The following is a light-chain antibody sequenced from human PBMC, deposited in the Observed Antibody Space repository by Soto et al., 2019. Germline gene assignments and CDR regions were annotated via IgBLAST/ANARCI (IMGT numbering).Light chain of an antibody. J-gene: IGKJ3*01. Sequence: EIVLTQSPATLSLSPGDSATLSCRASQSVSSRLAWFQQKPGQAPRLLIYDTSTRATGIPARFSGSGSGTDFTLTNSSLEREDFALYYCQQRSNWPFFTFGPGTKVDIK. CDR1: QSVSSR. CDR3: QQRSNWPFFT. V-gene: IGKV3-11*01. CDR2: DTS.